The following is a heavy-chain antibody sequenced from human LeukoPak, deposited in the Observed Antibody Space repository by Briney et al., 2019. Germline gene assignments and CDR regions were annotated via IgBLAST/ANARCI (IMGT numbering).Heavy chain of an antibody. CDR1: GGTFSSYA. J-gene: IGHJ4*02. CDR2: IIPIFGIA. CDR3: ARESYIVATITGFDY. Sequence: SVKVSCKASGGTFSSYAISWVRQAPGQGLEWMGRIIPIFGIANYAQKFQGRVTITTDESTSTAYMELSSLRSEDTAVYYCARESYIVATITGFDYWGQGTLVTVSS. D-gene: IGHD5-12*01. V-gene: IGHV1-69*05.